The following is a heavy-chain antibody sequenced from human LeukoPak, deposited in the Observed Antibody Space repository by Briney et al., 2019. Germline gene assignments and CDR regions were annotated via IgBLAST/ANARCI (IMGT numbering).Heavy chain of an antibody. D-gene: IGHD2-2*01. J-gene: IGHJ4*02. V-gene: IGHV4-59*01. CDR1: GGSISSYY. CDR2: IYYSGST. Sequence: SETLSFTCTVSGGSISSYYWSWIRQPPGKGLEWIGYIYYSGSTNYNPSLKSRVTISVDTSKNQFSLKLSSVTAADTAVYYCARDSTPTDYWGQGTLVTVSS. CDR3: ARDSTPTDY.